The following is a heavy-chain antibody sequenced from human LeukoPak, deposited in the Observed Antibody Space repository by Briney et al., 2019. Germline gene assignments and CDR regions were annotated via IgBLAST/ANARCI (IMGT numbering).Heavy chain of an antibody. D-gene: IGHD2-2*02. Sequence: GGSLRLSCAASAFTFDDSAMHWVRQAPWKGLEWVSGISWNSGSIGYADSVRGRFTISRDNSKNTLYLQMNSLRAEDTAVYYCARGCSSTSCSTRGAFDIWGQGTMVTVSS. CDR2: ISWNSGSI. V-gene: IGHV3-9*01. CDR3: ARGCSSTSCSTRGAFDI. J-gene: IGHJ3*02. CDR1: AFTFDDSA.